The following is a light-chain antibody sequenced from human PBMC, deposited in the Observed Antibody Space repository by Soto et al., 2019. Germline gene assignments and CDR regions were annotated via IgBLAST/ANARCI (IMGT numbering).Light chain of an antibody. V-gene: IGKV1-39*01. J-gene: IGKJ2*01. CDR2: EAS. CDR3: QQSYGTPPT. CDR1: ENIRDF. Sequence: DIQMTQSPSSLSASVGDRVTISCRASENIRDFLNWYQQKPGRAPKLLMFEASTLQSGVPSRFSGGGSVTDFTLTISSLQPEYFATYFCQQSYGTPPTFGQGTKLEIK.